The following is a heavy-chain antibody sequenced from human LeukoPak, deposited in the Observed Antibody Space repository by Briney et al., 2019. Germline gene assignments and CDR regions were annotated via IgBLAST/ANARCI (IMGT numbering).Heavy chain of an antibody. Sequence: GGSLRLSCAASGFTFSSYGMHWVRQAPGKGLEWVAFVRYDGSNKYYADSVKGRFTTSRDNSKNTPYLQMNSLRAKDTAVYYCAKAGVRSLITFGGVYYMDVWGKGTTVTVSS. CDR3: AKAGVRSLITFGGVYYMDV. CDR1: GFTFSSYG. J-gene: IGHJ6*03. V-gene: IGHV3-30*02. D-gene: IGHD3-16*01. CDR2: VRYDGSNK.